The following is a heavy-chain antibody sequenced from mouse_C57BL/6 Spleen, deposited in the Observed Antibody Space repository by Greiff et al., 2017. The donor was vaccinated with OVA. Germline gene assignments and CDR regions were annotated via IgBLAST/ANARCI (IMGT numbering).Heavy chain of an antibody. V-gene: IGHV1-72*01. CDR2: IDRTPFST. D-gene: IGHD1-2*01. Sequence: VQLQQPGAELVKPGASVKLSCKASGYTFTSYWMHWVKQRPGLPREWIGRIDRTPFSTNSNEKFKSMATLTVDKPSSTAYMQHSSLTSEDSAVNYCARYGLRQGFDYWGQGTTLTVSS. J-gene: IGHJ2*01. CDR3: ARYGLRQGFDY. CDR1: GYTFTSYW.